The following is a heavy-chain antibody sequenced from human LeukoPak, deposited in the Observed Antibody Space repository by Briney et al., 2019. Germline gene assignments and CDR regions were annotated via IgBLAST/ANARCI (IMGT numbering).Heavy chain of an antibody. CDR2: INPNSGGT. CDR3: AREGFWSGYYTHNWFDP. V-gene: IGHV1-2*06. D-gene: IGHD3-3*01. Sequence: ASVKVSCKASGYTFTGYYMHWVRQAPGQGLEWMGRINPNSGGTNYAQKFQGRVTMTRDTSISTAYMELSRLRSDDTAVYYYAREGFWSGYYTHNWFDPWGQGTLVTVSS. CDR1: GYTFTGYY. J-gene: IGHJ5*02.